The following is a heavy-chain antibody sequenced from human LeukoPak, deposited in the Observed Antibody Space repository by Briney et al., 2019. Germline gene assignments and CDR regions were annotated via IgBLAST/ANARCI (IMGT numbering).Heavy chain of an antibody. Sequence: SQTLSLTCTVSGGSISSGSYYWSWIRQPAGKGLEWIGRIYTSGSTNYNPSLKSRVTISVDTSKNQFSLKLSSVTAADTAVYYCAREYYDILTGYYYSDYCGQGTLVTVSS. J-gene: IGHJ4*02. CDR1: GGSISSGSYY. D-gene: IGHD3-9*01. CDR2: IYTSGST. CDR3: AREYYDILTGYYYSDY. V-gene: IGHV4-61*02.